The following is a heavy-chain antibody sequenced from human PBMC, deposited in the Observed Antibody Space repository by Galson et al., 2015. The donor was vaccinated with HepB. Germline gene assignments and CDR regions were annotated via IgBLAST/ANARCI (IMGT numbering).Heavy chain of an antibody. CDR3: ARGRSGYIISGMDV. J-gene: IGHJ6*02. CDR1: GFTFSSYS. D-gene: IGHD3-3*01. CDR2: ISSSSSTI. V-gene: IGHV3-48*01. Sequence: SLRLSCAASGFTFSSYSMNWVRQAPGKGLEWVSYISSSSSTIYYADSVKGRFTISRDNAKNSLYLQMNSLRAEDTAVYYCARGRSGYIISGMDVWGQGTTVTVSS.